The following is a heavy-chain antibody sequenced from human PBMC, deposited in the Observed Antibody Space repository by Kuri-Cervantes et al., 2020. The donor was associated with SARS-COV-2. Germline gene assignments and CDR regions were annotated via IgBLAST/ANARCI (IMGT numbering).Heavy chain of an antibody. CDR2: ISHSGST. Sequence: SETLSLTCTVSGGSISSYDWRGIRQPPGKGLEWSGEISHSGSTNYNPSLKSRVTISVDTSKNQYSLMQSSVTDADTAVYYCARGGGDYVSGKGKKPPPRGHYYYGMYVWGQGTTVTVSS. CDR3: ARGGGDYVSGKGKKPPPRGHYYYGMYV. CDR1: GGSISSYD. D-gene: IGHD3-10*01. J-gene: IGHJ6*02. V-gene: IGHV4-34*01.